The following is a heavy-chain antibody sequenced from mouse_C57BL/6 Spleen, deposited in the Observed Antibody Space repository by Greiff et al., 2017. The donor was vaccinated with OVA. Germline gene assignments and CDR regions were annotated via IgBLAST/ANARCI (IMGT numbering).Heavy chain of an antibody. D-gene: IGHD2-1*01. Sequence: QVQLKESGAELVMPGASVKLSCKASGYTFTSYWMHWVKQRPGQGLEWIGEIDPSDSYTNYNQKFKGKSTLTVDKSSSTAYMQLSSLTSEDSAVYYCAREVTTIDYWGQGTTLTVSS. J-gene: IGHJ2*01. CDR3: AREVTTIDY. CDR2: IDPSDSYT. CDR1: GYTFTSYW. V-gene: IGHV1-69*01.